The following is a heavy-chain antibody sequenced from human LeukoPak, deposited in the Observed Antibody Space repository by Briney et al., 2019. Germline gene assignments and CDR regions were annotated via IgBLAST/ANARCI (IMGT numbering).Heavy chain of an antibody. Sequence: SETLSLTCTVSGGSISNSYWSWIRQPPGKGLEWIGYTYPTGSTNYNPSLKSRVTISVEKSKNQISLKLSSVTAADTAVYYCADYSSSWYQGYFDYWGQGTLVTVSS. CDR3: ADYSSSWYQGYFDY. CDR2: TYPTGST. CDR1: GGSISNSY. V-gene: IGHV4-4*09. J-gene: IGHJ4*02. D-gene: IGHD6-13*01.